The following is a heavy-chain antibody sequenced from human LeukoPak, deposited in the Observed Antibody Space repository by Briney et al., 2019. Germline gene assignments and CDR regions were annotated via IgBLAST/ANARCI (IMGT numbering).Heavy chain of an antibody. D-gene: IGHD1-14*01. CDR3: ARDIILDS. V-gene: IGHV1-2*02. J-gene: IGHJ5*01. CDR2: INPKTGVT. CDR1: GYTFADYY. Sequence: ASVKVSCKTSGYTFADYYLTWVRQAPGQGFEWLGWINPKTGVTKYAQNLLGRVTMTSDTSISTAYMELSRLTSDDTALYFCARDIILDSWGQGTLVTVSS.